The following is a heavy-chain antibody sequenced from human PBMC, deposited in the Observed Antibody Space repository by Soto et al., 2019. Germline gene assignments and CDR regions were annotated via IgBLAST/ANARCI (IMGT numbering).Heavy chain of an antibody. CDR3: ARDPDSHYNNWFDP. CDR1: GYTFTSYA. J-gene: IGHJ5*02. V-gene: IGHV1-3*01. CDR2: INAGNGNT. D-gene: IGHD1-26*01. Sequence: QVQLVQSGAEVKKPGASVKVSCKASGYTFTSYAMHWVRQAPGQRLEWMGWINAGNGNTKYSQKFQGRVTITRDTSASAAYLELSSLRSEDTAVYYCARDPDSHYNNWFDPWGQGTLVTVSS.